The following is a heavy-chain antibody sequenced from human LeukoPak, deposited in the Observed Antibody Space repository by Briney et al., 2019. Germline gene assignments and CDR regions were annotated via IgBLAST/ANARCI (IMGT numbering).Heavy chain of an antibody. CDR1: GGTFSNYA. CDR3: ARWAGYCRITNCYSAFDY. D-gene: IGHD2-2*02. Sequence: SVKVSCKASGGTFSNYAISWVRQAPGQGLEWMGGITPIFATPSYAQKFLGRVTITADESTSTAYMELSGLRSEDTAVYYCARWAGYCRITNCYSAFDYWGQGTLVTVSS. CDR2: ITPIFATP. V-gene: IGHV1-69*13. J-gene: IGHJ4*02.